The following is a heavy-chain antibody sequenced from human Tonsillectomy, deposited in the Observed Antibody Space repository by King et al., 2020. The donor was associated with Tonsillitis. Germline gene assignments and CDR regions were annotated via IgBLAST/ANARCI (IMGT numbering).Heavy chain of an antibody. J-gene: IGHJ6*02. V-gene: IGHV3-21*01. CDR2: ITSSSSYI. D-gene: IGHD6-13*01. Sequence: DVQLVESGGGLVKPGGSLRLSCAASGFTFSSYCINWVRQAPGKGLEWVSSITSSSSYIYYADSVKGRFTISRDNAKNSLNLQMNSLRVEDTAVYYCARATRGSSRRPGALDVWGQGTTVTVSS. CDR1: GFTFSSYC. CDR3: ARATRGSSRRPGALDV.